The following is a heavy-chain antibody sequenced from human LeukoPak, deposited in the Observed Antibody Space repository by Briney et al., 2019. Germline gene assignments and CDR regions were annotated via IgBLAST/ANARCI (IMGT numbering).Heavy chain of an antibody. D-gene: IGHD3-10*01. CDR3: ARTSARGAQFNY. CDR1: GGSISSYY. CDR2: IYSSGST. V-gene: IGHV4-4*07. J-gene: IGHJ4*02. Sequence: SETLSLTCSVSGGSISSYYWSWIRQPAGKGLEWIGRIYSSGSTNYNPSLKTRVTMSLDTSKNQFSLNLTTVTAADTAVYYCARTSARGAQFNYWGQGTLVTVSS.